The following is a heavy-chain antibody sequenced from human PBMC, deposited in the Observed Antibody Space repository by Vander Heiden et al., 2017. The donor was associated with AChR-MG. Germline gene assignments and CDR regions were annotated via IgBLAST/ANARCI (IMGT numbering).Heavy chain of an antibody. Sequence: HVQLQEYGPGQAEPPQTLSQTCIVSGGSISSGSYDWSWTRQRAGEGLEWRGRIRNSGSTNYNPSLKSRVTMSVDTSKNQFSLKLNSVSAADTAMYYCARVSMVRGVIDYWGQGTLVTVSA. V-gene: IGHV4-61*02. CDR3: ARVSMVRGVIDY. D-gene: IGHD3-10*01. CDR2: IRNSGST. CDR1: GGSISSGSYD. J-gene: IGHJ4*02.